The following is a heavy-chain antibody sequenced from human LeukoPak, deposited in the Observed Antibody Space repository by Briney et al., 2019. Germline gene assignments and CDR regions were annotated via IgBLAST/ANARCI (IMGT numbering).Heavy chain of an antibody. J-gene: IGHJ4*02. D-gene: IGHD2-15*01. Sequence: SGPTLVKPTQTLTLTFTFSGFSLSTSGGGVGWIRQPPGKALEWLALIYCNDNKRYSPSLKSRLTITKDTSKNQVVLTMTNMDPVDTATYYCAHRHRMPHFDYWGQGTLVTVSS. CDR3: AHRHRMPHFDY. CDR2: IYCNDNK. V-gene: IGHV2-5*01. CDR1: GFSLSTSGGG.